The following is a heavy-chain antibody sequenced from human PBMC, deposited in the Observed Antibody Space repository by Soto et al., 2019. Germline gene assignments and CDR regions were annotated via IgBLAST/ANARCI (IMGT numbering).Heavy chain of an antibody. V-gene: IGHV3-21*01. CDR3: ARAHDSWFERFDS. Sequence: GGSLRLSCAASGFTFTSYSMNWVRQAPGKGLEWVSSISSSSNYIYYADSVKGRFTISRDNARNSLYLQMSSLRAEDTAVYYCARAHDSWFERFDSWGQGALVTVSS. J-gene: IGHJ5*01. CDR2: ISSSSNYI. D-gene: IGHD3-10*01. CDR1: GFTFTSYS.